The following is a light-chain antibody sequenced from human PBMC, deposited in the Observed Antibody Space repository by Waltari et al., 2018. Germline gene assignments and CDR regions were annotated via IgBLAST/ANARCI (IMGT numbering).Light chain of an antibody. CDR2: AAS. V-gene: IGKV3-15*01. J-gene: IGKJ4*02. CDR3: QQYDKWPPRYT. Sequence: TQSPATLSVSPGETATLSCRARQSVTTNLAWYQQKLGQAPRLLIFAASTRATGVPVRFSGSGSGTEFTLSISSLQSEDFAVYYCQQYDKWPPRYTFGPGTRVEIK. CDR1: QSVTTN.